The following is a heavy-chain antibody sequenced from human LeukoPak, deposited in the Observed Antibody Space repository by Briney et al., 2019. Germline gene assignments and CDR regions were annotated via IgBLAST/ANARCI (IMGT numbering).Heavy chain of an antibody. CDR2: TVPHVADT. CDR3: PRDPNFGRPTRDWHFDL. J-gene: IGHJ2*01. CDR1: GGTSTNDA. Sequence: ASVKVSCKASGGTSTNDAISWVRQAPGQGLEWMGKTVPHVADTNYAPKFKTRLAITADKLQSTTYMELRSLTSEDTAVYYCPRDPNFGRPTRDWHFDLWGRGTLVTVFS. V-gene: IGHV1-69*04. D-gene: IGHD4/OR15-4a*01.